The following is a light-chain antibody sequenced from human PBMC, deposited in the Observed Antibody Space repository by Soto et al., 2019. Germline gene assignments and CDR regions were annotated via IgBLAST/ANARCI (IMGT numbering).Light chain of an antibody. CDR2: KAS. V-gene: IGKV1-5*03. Sequence: DIQMTQSPSTLSASVGDRVTITCRASQSISSWLAWYQQKPGKAPKLLIYKASSLEGGVPSRFSGSGSGAEFNLTISSLQPDDFATYYCQQYSSYSRWTFGQGTKVEIK. CDR1: QSISSW. J-gene: IGKJ1*01. CDR3: QQYSSYSRWT.